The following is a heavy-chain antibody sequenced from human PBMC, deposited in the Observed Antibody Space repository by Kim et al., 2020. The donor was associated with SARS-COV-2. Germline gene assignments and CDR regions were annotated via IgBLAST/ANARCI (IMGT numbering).Heavy chain of an antibody. CDR1: GFTFSSYS. D-gene: IGHD6-19*01. V-gene: IGHV3-48*02. CDR2: ISSSSSTI. Sequence: GGSLRLSCAASGFTFSSYSMNWVRQAPGKGLEWVSYISSSSSTIYYADSVKGRFTISRDNAKNSLYLQMNSLRDEDTAVYYCARDKQWLAENYFDYWGQGTLVTVSS. J-gene: IGHJ4*02. CDR3: ARDKQWLAENYFDY.